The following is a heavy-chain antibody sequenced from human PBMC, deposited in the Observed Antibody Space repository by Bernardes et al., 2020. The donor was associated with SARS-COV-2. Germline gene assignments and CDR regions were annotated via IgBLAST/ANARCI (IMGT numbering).Heavy chain of an antibody. CDR2: ISSSGSTI. J-gene: IGHJ4*02. V-gene: IGHV3-11*01. CDR1: GFTFSDYY. Sequence: GGSLRLSCAASGFTFSDYYMSWIRQAPGKGLEWVSYISSSGSTIYYADSVKGRFTISRDNAKNSLYLQMNSLRAEDTAVYYCARDSEMTTVTFLGYWGQGTLVTVSS. D-gene: IGHD4-17*01. CDR3: ARDSEMTTVTFLGY.